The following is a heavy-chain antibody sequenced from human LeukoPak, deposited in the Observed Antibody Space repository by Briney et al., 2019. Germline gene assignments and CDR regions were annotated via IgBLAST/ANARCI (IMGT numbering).Heavy chain of an antibody. J-gene: IGHJ4*02. CDR3: ARVGGNYAIDY. Sequence: ASVKVSCKASGCTFTGYYIHWVRQAPGQGLEWMGWINPNSGVTIYAQKFEGRVTMTRDTSISTAYMELSRLTSDDTAVYYCARVGGNYAIDYWGQGPLVTVSS. CDR1: GCTFTGYY. D-gene: IGHD1-7*01. V-gene: IGHV1-2*02. CDR2: INPNSGVT.